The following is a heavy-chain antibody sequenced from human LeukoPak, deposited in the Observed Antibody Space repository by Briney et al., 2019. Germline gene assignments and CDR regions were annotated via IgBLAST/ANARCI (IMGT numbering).Heavy chain of an antibody. V-gene: IGHV4-34*01. CDR3: ARSSIAAAGIYSDY. CDR1: GGSFSGYY. D-gene: IGHD6-13*01. Sequence: PSETLSLTCAVYGGSFSGYYWSWIRQPPGKGLEWIGEINHSGSTNYNPSLKSRVTISVDTSKNQFSLKLSSVTAADTAVYYCARSSIAAAGIYSDYWGQGTLVTVSS. J-gene: IGHJ4*02. CDR2: INHSGST.